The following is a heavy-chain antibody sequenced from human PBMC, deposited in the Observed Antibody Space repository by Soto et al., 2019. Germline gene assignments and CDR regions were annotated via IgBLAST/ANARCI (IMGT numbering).Heavy chain of an antibody. D-gene: IGHD1-1*01. V-gene: IGHV1-2*04. CDR1: GYTFTGYY. Sequence: ASVKVSCKASGYTFTGYYMHWVRQAPGQGLEWMGWINPNSGGTNYAQKVQGWVTMTRDTSISTAYMELSRLRSDDTAVYYCARGGAGTPANWFDPWGQGTLVTVSS. J-gene: IGHJ5*02. CDR2: INPNSGGT. CDR3: ARGGAGTPANWFDP.